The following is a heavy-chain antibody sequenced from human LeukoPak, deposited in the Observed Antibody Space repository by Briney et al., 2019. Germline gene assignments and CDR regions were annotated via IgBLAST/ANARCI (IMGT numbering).Heavy chain of an antibody. J-gene: IGHJ6*03. CDR3: ARSPRGALPRGEPAAIRHYYMDV. D-gene: IGHD2-2*02. CDR1: GGSISSYY. V-gene: IGHV4-4*09. Sequence: SETLSLTCTVSGGSISSYYWSWIRQPPGKGLEWIGYIYTSGSTNYNPSLKSRVTISVDTSKNQFSLKLSSVTAADTAVYYCARSPRGALPRGEPAAIRHYYMDVWGKGTTVTVSS. CDR2: IYTSGST.